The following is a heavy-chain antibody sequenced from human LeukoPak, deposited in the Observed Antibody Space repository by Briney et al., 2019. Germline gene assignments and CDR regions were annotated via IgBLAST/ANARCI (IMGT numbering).Heavy chain of an antibody. CDR1: GGSISSHY. Sequence: SETLSLTCTVSGGSISSHYWSWIRQPPGKGLEWIGYIYYSGSTNYNPSLKSRVTISVDTSKNQFYLKLSSVTAADTAVYYCARVSGDYVDYWGQGTLVTVSS. CDR3: ARVSGDYVDY. CDR2: IYYSGST. D-gene: IGHD4-17*01. V-gene: IGHV4-59*11. J-gene: IGHJ4*02.